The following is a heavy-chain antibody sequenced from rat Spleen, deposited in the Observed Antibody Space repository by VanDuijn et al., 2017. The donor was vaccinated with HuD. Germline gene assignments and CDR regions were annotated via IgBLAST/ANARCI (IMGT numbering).Heavy chain of an antibody. CDR3: TRESLPGYNSHWFLS. D-gene: IGHD1-4*01. V-gene: IGHV2S12*01. CDR2: ISTGGNT. CDR1: GFSLTSNG. J-gene: IGHJ3*01. Sequence: QVHLKESGPGLVQSSQTLSLTCTVSGFSLTSNGVSWVRQPPGEGLEWIAAISTGGNTYYNSALKSRQSIGRDTSKSQVFLKRDILQTEDTATYFCTRESLPGYNSHWFLSWGQGTLVTVSS.